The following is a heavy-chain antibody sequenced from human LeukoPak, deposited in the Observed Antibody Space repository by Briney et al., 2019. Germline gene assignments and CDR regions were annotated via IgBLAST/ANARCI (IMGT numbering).Heavy chain of an antibody. J-gene: IGHJ3*01. CDR1: GNSISSDYW. V-gene: IGHV4-4*02. CDR2: IFHDGST. D-gene: IGHD3-22*01. Sequence: PSETLSLTCVVSGNSISSDYWWSWVRQSPGKGLEWIGEIFHDGSTNPNPSLESRLTISVDKSKNQFSLGLRSVTVADTAVYYCTREVNYDSSGVWGQGTRVIVSS. CDR3: TREVNYDSSGV.